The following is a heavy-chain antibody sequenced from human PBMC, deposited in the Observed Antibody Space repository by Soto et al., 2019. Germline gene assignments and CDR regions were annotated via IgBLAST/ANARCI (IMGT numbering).Heavy chain of an antibody. CDR1: GGSINSGDYS. V-gene: IGHV4-30-2*01. CDR3: ARGPPFH. J-gene: IGHJ4*02. D-gene: IGHD3-16*01. Sequence: QLQLQESGSGLVKPSQTLSLTCAVSGGSINSGDYSWSWFRQPPGKGLEWIRYIHASSRTYYNPSPKSRATISVGRSKNQFSLKLSSVPAADTAVYYCARGPPFHWGQGTLVTVSS. CDR2: IHASSRT.